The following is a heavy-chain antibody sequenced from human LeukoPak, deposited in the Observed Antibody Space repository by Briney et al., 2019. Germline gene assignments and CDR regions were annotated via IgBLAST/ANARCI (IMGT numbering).Heavy chain of an antibody. CDR3: AKDMGYDSSGYYYVN. CDR2: ISWDSGSI. V-gene: IGHV3-9*01. Sequence: PGRSLRLSCAASGFTFDDYAMHWVRQAPGKGLEWVSGISWDSGSIGYADSVKGRFTISRDNAKNSLYLQMNSLRAEDTALYYCAKDMGYDSSGYYYVNWGQGTLVTVSS. CDR1: GFTFDDYA. J-gene: IGHJ4*02. D-gene: IGHD3-22*01.